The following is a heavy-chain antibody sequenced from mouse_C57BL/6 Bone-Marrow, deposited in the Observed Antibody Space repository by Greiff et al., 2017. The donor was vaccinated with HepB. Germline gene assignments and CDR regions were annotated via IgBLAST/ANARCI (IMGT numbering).Heavy chain of an antibody. D-gene: IGHD2-3*01. CDR1: GYTFTSYW. Sequence: QVQLKQPGAELVKPGASVKLSCKASGYTFTSYWMHWVKQRPGQGLEWIGIIHPNSGSTNYNEKFKSKATLTVDKSSSTAYMQLSSLTSEDSAVYYCARWLLPSMDYWGQGTSVTVSS. J-gene: IGHJ4*01. V-gene: IGHV1-64*01. CDR2: IHPNSGST. CDR3: ARWLLPSMDY.